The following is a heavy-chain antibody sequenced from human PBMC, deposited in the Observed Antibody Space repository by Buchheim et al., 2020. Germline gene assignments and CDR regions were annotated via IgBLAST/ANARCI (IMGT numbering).Heavy chain of an antibody. J-gene: IGHJ4*02. CDR2: IIPILGIA. Sequence: QVQLVQSGAEVKKPGSSVKVSCKASGGTFSCYTISWVRQAPGQGLEWMGRIIPILGIANYAQKFQGRVTITADKSTSTAYMELSSLRSEDTAVYYCASILTNSSAATDFDYWGQGTL. D-gene: IGHD2-21*01. CDR3: ASILTNSSAATDFDY. CDR1: GGTFSCYT. V-gene: IGHV1-69*02.